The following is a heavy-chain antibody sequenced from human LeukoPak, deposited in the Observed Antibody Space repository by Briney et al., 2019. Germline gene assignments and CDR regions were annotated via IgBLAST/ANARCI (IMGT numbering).Heavy chain of an antibody. D-gene: IGHD6-19*01. Sequence: QTGGSLRLSCAASGFTFNDFAMHWVRLTPGKGLEWVSGISWNSGSIGYVDSVKGRFTISRDNAKNSLYLQMNSLRAEDTALYYCAKGGSGLNWEYYFDYWGQGTLVTVSS. J-gene: IGHJ4*02. V-gene: IGHV3-9*01. CDR3: AKGGSGLNWEYYFDY. CDR2: ISWNSGSI. CDR1: GFTFNDFA.